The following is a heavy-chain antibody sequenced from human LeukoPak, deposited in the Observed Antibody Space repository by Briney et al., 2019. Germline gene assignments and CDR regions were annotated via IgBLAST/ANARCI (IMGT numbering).Heavy chain of an antibody. Sequence: PGGSLRLSCAASGFTVSSNYMSWVRQAPGMGLEWVSVIYSGGTTYYADSVKGRFTISRDNSKNMLYLQMNSLRAEDTAVYYCAREPGTDYRKYYFDYWGQGTLVTVPS. CDR3: AREPGTDYRKYYFDY. CDR2: IYSGGTT. CDR1: GFTVSSNY. J-gene: IGHJ4*02. V-gene: IGHV3-53*01. D-gene: IGHD3/OR15-3a*01.